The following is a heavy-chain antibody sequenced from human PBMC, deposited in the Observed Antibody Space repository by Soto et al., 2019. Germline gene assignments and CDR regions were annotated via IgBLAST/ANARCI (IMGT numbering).Heavy chain of an antibody. Sequence: GASVKVSCKASGGTFSSYTISWVRQAPGQGLEWMGRIIPILGIANYAQKFQGWVTMTRDTSISTAYMELSRLRSDDTAMYYCARVTPYGSATENYGMDVWGQGTTVTVSS. D-gene: IGHD3-10*01. CDR1: GGTFSSYT. CDR2: IIPILGIA. J-gene: IGHJ6*02. V-gene: IGHV1-69*02. CDR3: ARVTPYGSATENYGMDV.